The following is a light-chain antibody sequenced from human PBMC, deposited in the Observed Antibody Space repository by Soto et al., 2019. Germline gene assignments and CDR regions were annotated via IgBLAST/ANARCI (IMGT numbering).Light chain of an antibody. V-gene: IGKV3-15*01. CDR3: QQRTL. CDR2: GAS. CDR1: QFVSNS. J-gene: IGKJ5*01. Sequence: EIVMTQSPATLSVSPGERVTLSCRASQFVSNSLAWYQQRPGQPPRLLIYGASTRAAGISERFSGSGSGTEFTLTISSLRSEDFAVYYCQQRTLFGQGTRLEIK.